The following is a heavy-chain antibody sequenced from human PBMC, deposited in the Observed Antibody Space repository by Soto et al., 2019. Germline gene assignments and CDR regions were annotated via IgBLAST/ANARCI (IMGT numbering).Heavy chain of an antibody. V-gene: IGHV4-4*02. CDR1: GGSISDNW. D-gene: IGHD2-21*01. CDR2: ISHTGTT. Sequence: QVQLQESGPGLVKPSGTLSLTCAVSGGSISDNWWSWVRQPPGKGLEWIGEISHTGTTHYNPYPWSRVTISRHKSEYQFSLNLSSVTAADTAVYYCARHISVPRTRGFDFWGQGTLVTVFS. J-gene: IGHJ4*02. CDR3: ARHISVPRTRGFDF.